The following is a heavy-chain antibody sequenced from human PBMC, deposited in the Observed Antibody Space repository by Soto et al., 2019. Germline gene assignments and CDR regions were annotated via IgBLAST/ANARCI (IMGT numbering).Heavy chain of an antibody. Sequence: ASVKVSCKASGYTFTSYDINWVRQATGQGLEWMGWMNPNSGNTGYAQKFQGRVTMTRITSISTAYMELSSLRSEAPAVYAGASGGFAGSACRFDYWGQGTLVTVSS. D-gene: IGHD6-25*01. CDR3: ASGGFAGSACRFDY. J-gene: IGHJ4*02. V-gene: IGHV1-8*01. CDR2: MNPNSGNT. CDR1: GYTFTSYD.